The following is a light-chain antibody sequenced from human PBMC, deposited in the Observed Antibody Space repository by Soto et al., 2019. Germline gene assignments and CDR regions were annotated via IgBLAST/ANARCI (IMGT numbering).Light chain of an antibody. CDR2: DAS. CDR1: QVIFTT. V-gene: IGKV1-13*02. J-gene: IGKJ1*01. Sequence: AVQLTQSPSSLSASVGDRVSITCRASQVIFTTLAWYQQRPGTPPKLLIYDASTLESGVPSRFSGSGSGTDFTLTIGSLQPEDLATYYCQQFASYPVTFGQGTKVEIK. CDR3: QQFASYPVT.